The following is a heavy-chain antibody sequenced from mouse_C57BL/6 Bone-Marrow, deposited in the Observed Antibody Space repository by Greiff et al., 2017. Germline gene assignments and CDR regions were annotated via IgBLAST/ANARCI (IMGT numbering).Heavy chain of an antibody. Sequence: VQLQQPGAELVKPGASVKMSCKASGYTFTSYWITWVKQRPGQGLEWIGDIYPGSGSTNYNEKFKSKATLTVDTSSSTAYMQLSSVTSEDSSVYYCARGDYAGYYYAMAYWGQGTSVTVSS. V-gene: IGHV1-55*01. D-gene: IGHD2-4*01. CDR3: ARGDYAGYYYAMAY. CDR1: GYTFTSYW. CDR2: IYPGSGST. J-gene: IGHJ4*01.